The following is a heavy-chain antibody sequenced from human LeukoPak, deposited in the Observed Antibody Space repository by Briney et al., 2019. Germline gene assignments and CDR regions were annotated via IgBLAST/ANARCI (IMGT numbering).Heavy chain of an antibody. Sequence: GGSLRLSCAASGFTFSSYGMHWVRQAPGKGLEWVAVISYDGSNKYYADSVKGRLTISRDNYKNTLYLQMNSLRAEDTAVYYCAKDQPPFVWFGETDYWGQGTLVTVSS. D-gene: IGHD3-10*01. CDR1: GFTFSSYG. J-gene: IGHJ4*02. CDR2: ISYDGSNK. CDR3: AKDQPPFVWFGETDY. V-gene: IGHV3-30*18.